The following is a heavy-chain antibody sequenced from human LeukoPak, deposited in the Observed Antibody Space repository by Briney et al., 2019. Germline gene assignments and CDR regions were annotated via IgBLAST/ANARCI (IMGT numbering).Heavy chain of an antibody. CDR1: GGSISGANW. CDR2: INHSGST. V-gene: IGHV4-4*02. CDR3: ASEHVWGHLNAFDI. D-gene: IGHD3-16*01. J-gene: IGHJ3*02. Sequence: PSETLSLTCTVSGGSISGANWWSWVRQTPGKGLEWIGEINHSGSTNYNPSLKSRVTISVDTSKNQFSLKLSSVTAADTAVYYCASEHVWGHLNAFDIWGQGTMVTVSS.